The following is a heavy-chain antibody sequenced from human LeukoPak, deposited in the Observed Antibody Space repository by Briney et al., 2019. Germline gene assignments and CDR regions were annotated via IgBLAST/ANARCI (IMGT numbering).Heavy chain of an antibody. CDR2: IDTSGTYL. CDR1: GFTFSAYS. J-gene: IGHJ4*02. Sequence: GGPLRLSCAASGFTFSAYSMNWVRQAPGKGLEWVSTIDTSGTYLYYTDSVRGRFTISRDNAWNSLYLQMNSLRAEDTAVYYCAKVHTTGWETPFDHWGQGTLVTVSS. D-gene: IGHD6-19*01. CDR3: AKVHTTGWETPFDH. V-gene: IGHV3-21*01.